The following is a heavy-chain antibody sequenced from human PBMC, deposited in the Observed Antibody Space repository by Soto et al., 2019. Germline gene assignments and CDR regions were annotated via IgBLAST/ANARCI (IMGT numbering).Heavy chain of an antibody. CDR1: GGTFSSYT. CDR3: VRGGSVAAARNGNWFDP. Sequence: QVQLVQSGAEVKKPGSSVKVSCKASGGTFSSYTISWVRQAPGQGLEWMGRIMPILGRANYAQKLQGRVTITADNSRSTAYMELSSLRSEDTAVYYCVRGGSVAAARNGNWFDPWGQGTLVTVSS. D-gene: IGHD6-13*01. CDR2: IMPILGRA. J-gene: IGHJ5*02. V-gene: IGHV1-69*08.